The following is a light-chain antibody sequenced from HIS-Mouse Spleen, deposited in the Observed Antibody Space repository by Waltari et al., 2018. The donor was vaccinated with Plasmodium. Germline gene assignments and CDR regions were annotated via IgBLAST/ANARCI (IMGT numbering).Light chain of an antibody. Sequence: SYELTQPPSVSVSPGQTARITCLGDALPKKNAYLYQQKSGQAPVLVIYEDSKRPSGIPERFSGSSSGTMATLTISGAQVEDEADYYCYSTDSSGNHRVFGGGTKLTVL. CDR3: YSTDSSGNHRV. CDR2: EDS. V-gene: IGLV3-10*01. CDR1: ALPKKN. J-gene: IGLJ3*02.